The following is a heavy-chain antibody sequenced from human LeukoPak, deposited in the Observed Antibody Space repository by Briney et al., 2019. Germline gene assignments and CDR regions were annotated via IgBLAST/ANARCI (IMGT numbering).Heavy chain of an antibody. Sequence: ASVKVSCKASGYTFNNYFISWVRQAPGQGLEWVGWISPHSHTTHYAEKVQGRVTMTTDTSTSTVYMELRSLRSDDTAVYFCARGPYDYYDSSGYYSRDYWGQGTLVTVSS. CDR3: ARGPYDYYDSSGYYSRDY. D-gene: IGHD3-22*01. CDR1: GYTFNNYF. CDR2: ISPHSHTT. V-gene: IGHV1-18*01. J-gene: IGHJ4*02.